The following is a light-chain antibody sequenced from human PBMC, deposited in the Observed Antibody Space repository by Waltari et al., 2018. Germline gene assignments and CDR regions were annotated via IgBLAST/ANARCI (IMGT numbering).Light chain of an antibody. CDR1: QDIGAS. V-gene: IGKV1-33*01. CDR3: QQFGSLPWT. CDR2: DAD. J-gene: IGKJ1*01. Sequence: DIHLTQSPSSLSASVGDTVTITCRASQDIGASVNWYQQRPGEAPKLLIFDADSLERGARSRFSGGGSRTQFTFTITGLQAEDIATYYCQQFGSLPWTFGQGTTVE.